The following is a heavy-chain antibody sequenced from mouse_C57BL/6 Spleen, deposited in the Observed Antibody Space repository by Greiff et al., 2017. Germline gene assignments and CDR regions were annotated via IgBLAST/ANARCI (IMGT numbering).Heavy chain of an antibody. V-gene: IGHV1-15*01. Sequence: VQLQQSGAELVRPGASVTLSCKASGYTFTDYEMHWVKQTPVHGLEWIGAIDPETGGTAYNQKFKGKAILTADKSSSTAYMELRSLTSEDSAVYYCTKAYYSNLTPFAYWGQGTLVTVSA. CDR1: GYTFTDYE. J-gene: IGHJ3*01. CDR3: TKAYYSNLTPFAY. CDR2: IDPETGGT. D-gene: IGHD2-5*01.